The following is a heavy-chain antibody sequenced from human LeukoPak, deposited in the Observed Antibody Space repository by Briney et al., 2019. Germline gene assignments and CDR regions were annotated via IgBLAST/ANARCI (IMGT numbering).Heavy chain of an antibody. CDR3: TGLRGESPRSFDP. CDR2: INSDGSNT. J-gene: IGHJ5*02. V-gene: IGHV3-74*01. D-gene: IGHD3-10*01. Sequence: QPGGSLRLSCAASGFIFSSYWMYWVRQAPGKGLVWVAHINSDGSNTNYADSVKGRFTISRDNAENKVYLQMNSLGAEDTAVYYCTGLRGESPRSFDPWGQGTLVTVSS. CDR1: GFIFSSYW.